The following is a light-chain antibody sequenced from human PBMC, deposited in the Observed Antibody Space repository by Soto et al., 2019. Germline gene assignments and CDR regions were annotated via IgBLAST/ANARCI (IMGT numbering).Light chain of an antibody. V-gene: IGKV1-5*03. CDR3: QSRT. Sequence: DIQMTQSPSTLSGSVGDRVTITCRASQTISSWLAWYQQKPGKAPKLLIYKASTLKSGVPSRFSGSGSGTEFTLTISSLQPDDFATYYCQSRTFGQGTKVDIK. J-gene: IGKJ1*01. CDR2: KAS. CDR1: QTISSW.